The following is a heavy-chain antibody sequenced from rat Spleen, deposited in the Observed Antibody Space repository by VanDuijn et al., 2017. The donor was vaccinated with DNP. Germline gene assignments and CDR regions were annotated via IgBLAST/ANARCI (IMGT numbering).Heavy chain of an antibody. D-gene: IGHD1-7*01. V-gene: IGHV5S10*01. CDR1: GFTFSDYN. Sequence: EVQLVESGGGLVQPGRSLKLSCAASGFTFSDYNMAWVRQAPKKGLEWVATIIYDGSRTYYRDSVKGRFTISRDNAKSTLYLQMDSLRSEDTATYYCATEEDYGYNWFAYWGQGTLVTVSS. J-gene: IGHJ3*01. CDR3: ATEEDYGYNWFAY. CDR2: IIYDGSRT.